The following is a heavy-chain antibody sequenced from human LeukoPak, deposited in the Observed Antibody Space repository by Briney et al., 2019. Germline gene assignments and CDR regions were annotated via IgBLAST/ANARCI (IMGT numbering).Heavy chain of an antibody. V-gene: IGHV3-30*18. CDR3: AKFQSVGPVVWEYYFDY. CDR1: GFTFSSYS. D-gene: IGHD1-26*01. CDR2: ISYDGSNK. J-gene: IGHJ4*02. Sequence: QTGGSLRLSCAASGFTFSSYSMHWVRQAPGKGLEWVAVISYDGSNKYYADSVKGRFTISRDNSKNTLYLQMNSLRAEDTAVYYCAKFQSVGPVVWEYYFDYWGQGTLVTVSS.